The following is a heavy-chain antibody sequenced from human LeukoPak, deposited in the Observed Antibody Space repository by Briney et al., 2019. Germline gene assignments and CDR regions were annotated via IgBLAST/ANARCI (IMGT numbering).Heavy chain of an antibody. J-gene: IGHJ5*02. D-gene: IGHD3-3*01. CDR1: GFSFSSYW. CDR3: AGGGGYEFWSGYNNWFDR. CDR2: IKQDGSEK. V-gene: IGHV3-7*01. Sequence: GGSLRLSCAASGFSFSSYWMSWVRQAPGKGLEWVANIKQDGSEKYYVDSVKGRFTISRDNAMKSLYLQMNSLRAEDTVVDYGAGGGGYEFWSGYNNWFDRWGQGTLVTVSS.